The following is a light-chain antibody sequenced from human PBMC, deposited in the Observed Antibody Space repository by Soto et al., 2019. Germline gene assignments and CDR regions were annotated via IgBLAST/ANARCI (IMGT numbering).Light chain of an antibody. CDR3: QSYDSSLRACV. V-gene: IGLV1-40*01. CDR1: SSNLGAGYA. CDR2: NNN. J-gene: IGLJ1*01. Sequence: QSVLTQPPSVSGAPGQGVTISCSGTSSNLGAGYAVHWYQQLPGTVPKLLIYNNNNRPSGVPDRFSGSMSGTSASMAITGLQTEDEADYYGQSYDSSLRACVYGAGTKLTVL.